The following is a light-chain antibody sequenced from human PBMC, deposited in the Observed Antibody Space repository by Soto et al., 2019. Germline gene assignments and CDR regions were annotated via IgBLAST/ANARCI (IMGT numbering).Light chain of an antibody. V-gene: IGLV2-14*01. Sequence: QSVLTQPASVSGSPGQSITISCTGTSSDVGGYNYVSWYHQHPGTAPKLMIYDVSNRPSGVSNRFSGSKSGNTASLTISGRQAEDEADYYCSSYTSSSTFYVFGTGTKLTGL. CDR1: SSDVGGYNY. CDR3: SSYTSSSTFYV. J-gene: IGLJ1*01. CDR2: DVS.